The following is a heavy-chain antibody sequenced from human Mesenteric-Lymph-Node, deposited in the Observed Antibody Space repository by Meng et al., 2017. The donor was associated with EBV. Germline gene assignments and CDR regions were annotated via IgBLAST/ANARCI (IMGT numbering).Heavy chain of an antibody. CDR1: GYSINNCG. CDR3: VRDLWLRIGECV. D-gene: IGHD5-12*01. Sequence: VQLVQAGGGVKNPGSLVKVRRDGSGYSINNCGISWVRQAPGQGLEWMGDITPVFGIANYAESFQGRVTISADTSTRTTYMDLSSLRSDDTAVYYCVRDLWLRIGECVWGQGTLVTVSS. V-gene: IGHV1-69*17. CDR2: ITPVFGIA. J-gene: IGHJ4*02.